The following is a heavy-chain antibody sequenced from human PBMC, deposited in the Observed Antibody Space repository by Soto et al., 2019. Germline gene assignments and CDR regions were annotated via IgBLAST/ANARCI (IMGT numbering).Heavy chain of an antibody. CDR2: ISPNFGTA. CDR1: GYTFTSYG. Sequence: ASVKVSCKASGYTFTSYGISWVRQAPGQGLEWMGGISPNFGTANYAQKFQGRVTITADESTSTAYMELSSLRSEDTAVYYCARVPTGNDYYYYGMDVWGQGTTVTVSS. V-gene: IGHV1-69*13. CDR3: ARVPTGNDYYYYGMDV. J-gene: IGHJ6*02. D-gene: IGHD1-1*01.